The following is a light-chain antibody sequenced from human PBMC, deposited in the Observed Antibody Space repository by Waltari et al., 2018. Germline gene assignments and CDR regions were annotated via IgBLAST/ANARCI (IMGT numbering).Light chain of an antibody. CDR1: SSDVGGYNY. Sequence: QSALTQPASVSGSPGQSITISCTETSSDVGGYNYVSWYQQHPGKAPKLMIFDVSNRPSGVSNRFSGSKSGNTASLTISGLQAEDEADYYCSSYIGSSTLELFGGGTSLTVL. J-gene: IGLJ2*01. CDR2: DVS. V-gene: IGLV2-14*03. CDR3: SSYIGSSTLEL.